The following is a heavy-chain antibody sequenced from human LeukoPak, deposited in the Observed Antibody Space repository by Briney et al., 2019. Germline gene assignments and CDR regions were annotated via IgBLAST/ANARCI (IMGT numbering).Heavy chain of an antibody. D-gene: IGHD3-16*02. CDR2: ISAYNGNT. J-gene: IGHJ5*02. V-gene: IGHV1-18*01. CDR1: GYTFTSYG. CDR3: ARAPYKYDYVWGSYRPNWFDP. Sequence: GASVKVSCKASGYTFTSYGISWVRQAPGQGLEWMGWISAYNGNTNYAQKLQGRVTMTTDTSTSTAYMELRSLRSDDTAVYYCARAPYKYDYVWGSYRPNWFDPWGQGTLVTVSS.